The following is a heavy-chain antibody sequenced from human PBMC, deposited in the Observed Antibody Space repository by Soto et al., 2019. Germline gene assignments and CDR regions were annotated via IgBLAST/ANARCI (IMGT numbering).Heavy chain of an antibody. V-gene: IGHV1-18*01. CDR2: ISAYNGNT. CDR3: ARVLGSGGSWYAGCWFDP. Sequence: QVQLVQSGAEVKKPGASVKVSCKASGYTFTSYGISWVRQAPGQGLEWMGWISAYNGNTNYAQKLQGRVTMTTDTSTSTAWVELRSPRSDDRAVYYCARVLGSGGSWYAGCWFDPWGKGTLVTVSS. D-gene: IGHD2-15*01. J-gene: IGHJ5*02. CDR1: GYTFTSYG.